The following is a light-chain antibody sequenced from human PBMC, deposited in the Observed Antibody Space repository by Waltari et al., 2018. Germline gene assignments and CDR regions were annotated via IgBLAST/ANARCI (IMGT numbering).Light chain of an antibody. J-gene: IGKJ1*01. Sequence: DIQITKSPSTMSASLGDRVTITCRASQSINNWLAWFQLKPGKSPKLLIDKASNLESGVPSRFSGSASGTEFTLTISSLQPDDFASYYCQHFYGNPWTFGQGTKVEI. V-gene: IGKV1-5*03. CDR3: QHFYGNPWT. CDR1: QSINNW. CDR2: KAS.